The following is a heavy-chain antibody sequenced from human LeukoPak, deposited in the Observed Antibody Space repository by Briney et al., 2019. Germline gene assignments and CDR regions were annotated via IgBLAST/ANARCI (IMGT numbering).Heavy chain of an antibody. V-gene: IGHV4-59*08. Sequence: SETLSLTCTVSGGSISSYYWSWIRQPPGKGLEWIGYNHYSGSTNYNPSLKSRVTMSVDTSKNQFSLKMTSVTAADTAVYYCARGDIVATNDYYYYYTDVWGKGTTVSVSS. CDR1: GGSISSYY. J-gene: IGHJ6*03. CDR2: NHYSGST. CDR3: ARGDIVATNDYYYYYTDV. D-gene: IGHD5-12*01.